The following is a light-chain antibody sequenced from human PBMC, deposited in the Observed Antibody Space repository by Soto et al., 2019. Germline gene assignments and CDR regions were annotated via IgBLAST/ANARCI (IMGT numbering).Light chain of an antibody. J-gene: IGKJ3*01. CDR2: DAS. CDR3: QQYNSYSPLT. Sequence: DIQMTQSPSTLSASVGYRVTISCRPSQSITNWLAWYQQKPGKAPKLLVYDASSLESGVPSRFSGSGSGTEFTLTISSLQPDDFATYYCQQYNSYSPLTFGPGTNVDIK. V-gene: IGKV1-5*01. CDR1: QSITNW.